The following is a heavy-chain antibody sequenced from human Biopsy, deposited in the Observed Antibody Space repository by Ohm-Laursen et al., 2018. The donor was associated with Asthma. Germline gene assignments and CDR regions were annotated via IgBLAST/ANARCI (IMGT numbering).Heavy chain of an antibody. CDR2: VSSDGHNK. CDR3: ARQSGQDYGDSSGFDI. CDR1: GFVFRQCG. D-gene: IGHD3-22*01. J-gene: IGHJ3*02. V-gene: IGHV3-30*03. Sequence: SLRLSCAATGFVFRQCGMHWVRQGPGKGLEWVALVSSDGHNKYYEDSVKGRFTISRDNSRNRLYLQINRLTVEDSAVYFCARQSGQDYGDSSGFDIWGQGTKVAVSS.